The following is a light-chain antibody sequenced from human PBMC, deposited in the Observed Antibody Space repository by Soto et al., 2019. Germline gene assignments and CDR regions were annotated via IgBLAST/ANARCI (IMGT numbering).Light chain of an antibody. V-gene: IGLV3-9*01. CDR1: NIANNN. CDR2: RAT. J-gene: IGLJ2*01. Sequence: SYELAQPLSVSVALGQTARITCGGNNIANNNVHWYQQKPGQAPVLVIYRATNRPSGIPERYSGSSSGKTATLTISGAQVGDEADYYCQLWDSTTAIFGGGTKVTVL. CDR3: QLWDSTTAI.